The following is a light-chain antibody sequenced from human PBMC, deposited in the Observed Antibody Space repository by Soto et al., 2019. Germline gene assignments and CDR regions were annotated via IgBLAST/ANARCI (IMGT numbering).Light chain of an antibody. CDR1: QSVLYSSNNKNY. CDR3: QQYYSSPRT. Sequence: DIVVTQSPESLAVSLGERATINCKSSQSVLYSSNNKNYLDWYQQKPGQPPKLLIYWASTRESGVPDRFSGSGSGTDFTLTISSLQAEDVAVYYCQQYYSSPRTFGGGTKVEIK. CDR2: WAS. V-gene: IGKV4-1*01. J-gene: IGKJ4*01.